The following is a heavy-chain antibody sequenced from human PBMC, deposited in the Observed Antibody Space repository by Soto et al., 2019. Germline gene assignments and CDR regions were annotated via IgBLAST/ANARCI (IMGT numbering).Heavy chain of an antibody. CDR2: ISGGGDIT. D-gene: IGHD3-16*01. J-gene: IGHJ4*02. Sequence: EVQFLESGGGLVQPGGSLRISCAASGFTFSNYAINWVRQAPGKGLEWVSVISGGGDITSYADSVKGRFTISRDNSRNTVYLQMNSLRAEDTALYYCANSLLGGYWGQGTPVTVSS. V-gene: IGHV3-23*01. CDR1: GFTFSNYA. CDR3: ANSLLGGY.